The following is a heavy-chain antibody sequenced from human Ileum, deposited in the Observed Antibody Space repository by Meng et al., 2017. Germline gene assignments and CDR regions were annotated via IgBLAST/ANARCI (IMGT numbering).Heavy chain of an antibody. CDR3: ATSNDRDVYYLGY. CDR2: IFQSGST. D-gene: IGHD3-22*01. V-gene: IGHV4-4*02. J-gene: IGHJ4*02. Sequence: QVQLQASCPRRVVPSGTLSLTFSVSAAGWSGVRQPPGKGLEWMGEIFQSGSTNYTPSLKSRVTISIDKSKSQISLQLSAVTAADTAVYSCATSNDRDVYYLGYWGQGTLVTVSS. CDR1: AAG.